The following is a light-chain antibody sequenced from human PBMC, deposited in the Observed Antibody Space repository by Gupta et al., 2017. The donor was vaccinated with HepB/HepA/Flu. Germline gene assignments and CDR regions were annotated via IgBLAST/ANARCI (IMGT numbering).Light chain of an antibody. V-gene: IGKV4-1*01. CDR2: WAS. Sequence: DIVMTQSPDSLAVSLGERATINCKSSQSVLYSSNNKNYLAWYQQKPGQPPKLLIYWASTRESGVPDRFSGSGSGTDFTLTISSLQAEDVAVYYCQQDDSTPFTFGPATKVHIK. J-gene: IGKJ3*01. CDR1: QSVLYSSNNKNY. CDR3: QQDDSTPFT.